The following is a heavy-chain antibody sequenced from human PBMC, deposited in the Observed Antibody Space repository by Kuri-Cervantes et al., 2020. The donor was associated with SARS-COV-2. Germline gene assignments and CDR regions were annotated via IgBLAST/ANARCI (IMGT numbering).Heavy chain of an antibody. D-gene: IGHD2-8*01. Sequence: GEFLKISCAASGFTFRSYAMTWVRQAPGKGLEWVSVISGSGETIHYADSVQGRFTISRDNSKKMLYLQMKSLRAEDTATYYCALEIMSFFGMDVWGQGTTVTVSS. V-gene: IGHV3-23*01. CDR2: ISGSGETI. CDR1: GFTFRSYA. CDR3: ALEIMSFFGMDV. J-gene: IGHJ6*02.